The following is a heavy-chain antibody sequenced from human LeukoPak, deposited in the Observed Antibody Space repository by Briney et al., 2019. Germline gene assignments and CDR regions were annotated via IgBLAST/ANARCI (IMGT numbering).Heavy chain of an antibody. V-gene: IGHV4-59*01. CDR3: AVAVAVPYYFDY. J-gene: IGHJ4*02. D-gene: IGHD6-19*01. Sequence: SETLSLTCTVSGGSISSYYWSWIRQPPGKGLEWIGYIYYSGSTNYNPSLKSRVTMSVDTSKNQFSLKLSSVTAADTAVYYCAVAVAVPYYFDYWGQGTLVTVSS. CDR1: GGSISSYY. CDR2: IYYSGST.